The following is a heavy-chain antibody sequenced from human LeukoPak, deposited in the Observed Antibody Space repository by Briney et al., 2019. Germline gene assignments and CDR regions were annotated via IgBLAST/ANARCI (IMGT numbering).Heavy chain of an antibody. J-gene: IGHJ4*02. CDR2: INPSSGGT. Sequence: ASVKVSCKASGYTFTGYYMHWVRQAPGQGLEWMGWINPSSGGTNYAQKFQGRVTMTRDTSISTAYMELSRLRSDDTAVYYCAWAFCSSTSCYPYYFDYWGQGTLVTVSS. V-gene: IGHV1-2*02. CDR1: GYTFTGYY. D-gene: IGHD2-2*01. CDR3: AWAFCSSTSCYPYYFDY.